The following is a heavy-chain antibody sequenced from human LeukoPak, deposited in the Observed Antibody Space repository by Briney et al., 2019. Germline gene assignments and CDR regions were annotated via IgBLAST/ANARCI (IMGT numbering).Heavy chain of an antibody. CDR3: AKAKYCSVGTCYFDY. J-gene: IGHJ4*02. Sequence: GGSLRLSCAASGFTFTSYAMSWVRQAPGKGLEWVSSISSSADSTYYADSVKGRFTISRDNSKNTLYLQMSSLRAEDTAVYYCAKAKYCSVGTCYFDYWGQGTLVTASS. V-gene: IGHV3-23*01. CDR2: ISSSADST. CDR1: GFTFTSYA. D-gene: IGHD2-15*01.